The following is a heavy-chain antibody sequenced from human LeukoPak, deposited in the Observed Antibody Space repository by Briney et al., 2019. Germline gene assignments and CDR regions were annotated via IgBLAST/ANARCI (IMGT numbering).Heavy chain of an antibody. CDR1: GYSFTSYW. CDR3: ARQRTSGWAPVYYGMDV. Sequence: GESLKISCKGSGYSFTSYWIGWVRQMPGNGLEWMGIIYPGDSDTRYSPSFQGQVTISADKSISTAYLQWSSLKASDTAMYYCARQRTSGWAPVYYGMDVWGQGATVTVSS. CDR2: IYPGDSDT. D-gene: IGHD6-19*01. V-gene: IGHV5-51*01. J-gene: IGHJ6*02.